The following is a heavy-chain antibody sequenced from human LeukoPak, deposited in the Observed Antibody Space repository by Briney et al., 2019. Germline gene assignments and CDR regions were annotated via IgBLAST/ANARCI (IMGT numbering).Heavy chain of an antibody. V-gene: IGHV3-30*18. D-gene: IGHD1-26*01. CDR2: ISYDGSNK. Sequence: PGRSLRLSCAASGFTFSSSGMHWVRQAPGKGLEWVASISYDGSNKYYADSVKGRFTISRDNSKNTLYLQMNSLRAEDTAVYYCAKDRSTGSYYPYYYYGMDVWGQGTTVTVS. CDR3: AKDRSTGSYYPYYYYGMDV. J-gene: IGHJ6*02. CDR1: GFTFSSSG.